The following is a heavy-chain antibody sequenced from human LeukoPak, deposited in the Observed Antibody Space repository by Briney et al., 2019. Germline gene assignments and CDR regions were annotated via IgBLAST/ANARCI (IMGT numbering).Heavy chain of an antibody. V-gene: IGHV3-9*01. CDR2: ISWNSGSI. CDR1: GFTFDDYA. Sequence: GGSLRLSCAASGFTFDDYAMHRVRQAPGKGLEWVSGISWNSGSIGYADSVKGRFTISRDNAKNSLYLQMDSLRVEDTALYYCAKDFFIAAAGPIDYWGQGTLVTVSS. CDR3: AKDFFIAAAGPIDY. D-gene: IGHD6-13*01. J-gene: IGHJ4*02.